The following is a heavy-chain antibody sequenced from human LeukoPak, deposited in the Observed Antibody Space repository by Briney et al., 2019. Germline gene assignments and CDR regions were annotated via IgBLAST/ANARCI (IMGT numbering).Heavy chain of an antibody. J-gene: IGHJ4*02. Sequence: SETLSLTCTVSGGSISSGGYYWSWIRQHPGTGLEWIGYIYYSGSTYYNPSLKSRVTISVDTSKNQFSLKLSSVTAADTAVYYCARENLLLWFGELRGYFDYWGQGTLVTVSS. D-gene: IGHD3-10*01. CDR2: IYYSGST. CDR3: ARENLLLWFGELRGYFDY. V-gene: IGHV4-31*03. CDR1: GGSISSGGYY.